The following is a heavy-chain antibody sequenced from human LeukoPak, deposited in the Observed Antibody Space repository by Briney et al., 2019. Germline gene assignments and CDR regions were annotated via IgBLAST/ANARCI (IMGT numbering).Heavy chain of an antibody. Sequence: SETLSLTCSVSGGSIRGSSYYWRSIRQPPGKGLEWIGTIHYTGSTYYIPALKSRITVSINSSNNQFFLKVRSVTAADTAVYYCARHPSGSSFDYWGQGTLVAVSS. V-gene: IGHV4-39*01. CDR2: IHYTGST. CDR1: GGSIRGSSYY. J-gene: IGHJ4*02. D-gene: IGHD1-26*01. CDR3: ARHPSGSSFDY.